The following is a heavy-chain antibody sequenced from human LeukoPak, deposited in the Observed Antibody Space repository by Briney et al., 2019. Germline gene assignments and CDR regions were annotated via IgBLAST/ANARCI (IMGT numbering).Heavy chain of an antibody. Sequence: PAETLSLTCAVYGVSFSGYYWSWIRQPPGKGLEWIGEINNSGSTNYNPSLKSRVTISVDTSKNQLSLKLSSVTAADTAVYYCAKDPGGYWGQGTLVTVSS. D-gene: IGHD3-16*01. CDR1: GVSFSGYY. CDR3: AKDPGGY. V-gene: IGHV4-34*01. J-gene: IGHJ4*02. CDR2: INNSGST.